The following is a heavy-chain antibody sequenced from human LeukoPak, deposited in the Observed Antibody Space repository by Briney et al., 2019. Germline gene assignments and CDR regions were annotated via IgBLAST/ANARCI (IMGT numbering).Heavy chain of an antibody. CDR1: GFTLSSYA. V-gene: IGHV3-30*04. J-gene: IGHJ3*02. Sequence: GGSLRLSCAASGFTLSSYAMHWVRQAPGKGLEWVAVISYDGSNKYYADSVKGRFTISRDNSKNTLYLQMNSLRAEDTAVYYCARDAVGAFDIWGQGTMVTVSS. CDR3: ARDAVGAFDI. D-gene: IGHD6-19*01. CDR2: ISYDGSNK.